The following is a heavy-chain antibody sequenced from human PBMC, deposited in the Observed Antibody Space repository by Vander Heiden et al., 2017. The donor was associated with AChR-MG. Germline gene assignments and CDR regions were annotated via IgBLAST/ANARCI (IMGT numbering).Heavy chain of an antibody. J-gene: IGHJ5*02. V-gene: IGHV4-38-2*02. CDR1: GYSISSGYY. CDR2: IYHSGST. CDR3: ARDLGEWELPNWFDP. Sequence: QVQLQESGPGLVKPSETLSLTCAVSGYSISSGYYWGWIRQPPGKGLEWIGSIYHSGSTYYNPSLKSRVTISVDTSKNQFSLKLSSVTAADTAVYYCARDLGEWELPNWFDPWCQGTLVTVSS. D-gene: IGHD1-26*01.